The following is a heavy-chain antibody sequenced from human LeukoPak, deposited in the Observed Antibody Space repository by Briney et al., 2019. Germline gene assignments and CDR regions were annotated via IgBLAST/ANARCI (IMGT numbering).Heavy chain of an antibody. D-gene: IGHD3-16*02. J-gene: IGHJ4*02. Sequence: ASVKVSCKVSGYTLTELSMHWVRQAPGKGLEWMGGFDPEDGETIYAQKFQGGVTMTEDTSTDTAYMELSSLRSEDTAVYYCATDLSDYIWGSYRYSYDYWGQGTLVTVSS. CDR3: ATDLSDYIWGSYRYSYDY. CDR2: FDPEDGET. V-gene: IGHV1-24*01. CDR1: GYTLTELS.